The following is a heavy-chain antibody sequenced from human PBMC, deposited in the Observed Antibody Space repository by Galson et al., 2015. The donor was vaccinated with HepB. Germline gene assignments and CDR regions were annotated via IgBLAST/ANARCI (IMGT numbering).Heavy chain of an antibody. CDR2: AYHSGST. J-gene: IGHJ3*02. Sequence: LSLTCAVSGDSISNDRWWSWVRQPPGEGLEWIGEAYHSGSTDYNPSLKSRATISVDTSKSQFSLKLTSVTAADTAVYYCARVSRNSSGSYHRRGAFDIWGQGTMVTVSS. CDR3: ARVSRNSSGSYHRRGAFDI. V-gene: IGHV4-4*02. CDR1: GDSISNDRW. D-gene: IGHD3-22*01.